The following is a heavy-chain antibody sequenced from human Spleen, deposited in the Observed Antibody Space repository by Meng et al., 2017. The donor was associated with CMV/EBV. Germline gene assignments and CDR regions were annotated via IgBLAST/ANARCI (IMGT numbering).Heavy chain of an antibody. CDR1: GFTFSHAW. V-gene: IGHV3-15*01. CDR3: TKHYYDSSGNQEPFDY. D-gene: IGHD3-22*01. J-gene: IGHJ4*02. Sequence: GGSLRLSCAASGFTFSHAWMNWVRQAPGKGLEWVGRVKSETDGGTTDYAAPVKGRFTISRDDSRNTLHLHMNSLKTEDTAVYYCTKHYYDSSGNQEPFDYWGQGTLVTVSS. CDR2: VKSETDGGTT.